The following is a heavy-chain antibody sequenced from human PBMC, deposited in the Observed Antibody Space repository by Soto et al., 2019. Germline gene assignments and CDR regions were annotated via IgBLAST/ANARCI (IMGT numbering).Heavy chain of an antibody. CDR1: GGYISSGGYY. D-gene: IGHD6-25*01. Sequence: QVQLQESGPGLVKPSQTLSLTCTVSGGYISSGGYYWSWIRQHPGKGLEWLGYIDYRGSTYYNPYLKSQVTISVDTSKNQFALKLSAVTAADTAVDYCARFQEPAYYDYMDVWGTGTTGTVSS. V-gene: IGHV4-31*01. CDR3: ARFQEPAYYDYMDV. J-gene: IGHJ6*03. CDR2: IDYRGST.